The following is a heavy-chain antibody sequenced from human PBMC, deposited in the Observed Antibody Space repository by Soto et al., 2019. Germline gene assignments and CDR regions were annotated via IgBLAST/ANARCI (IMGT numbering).Heavy chain of an antibody. D-gene: IGHD1-1*01. Sequence: PGGSLRLSCEASGFTFSRYGMHWVRQAPGMGLEWVAVISWDGLAQYYGDSVKGRFTISRDNSQSTLYLQMNSLRTEDTAIYYCAKETIQVGGPNYFDYWGQGVLVTV. CDR1: GFTFSRYG. V-gene: IGHV3-30*18. J-gene: IGHJ4*02. CDR3: AKETIQVGGPNYFDY. CDR2: ISWDGLAQ.